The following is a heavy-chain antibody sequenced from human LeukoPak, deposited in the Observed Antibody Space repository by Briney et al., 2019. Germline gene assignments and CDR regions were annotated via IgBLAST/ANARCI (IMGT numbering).Heavy chain of an antibody. J-gene: IGHJ3*02. Sequence: ASVKVSCKASGYTFTSYGISWVRQAPGQGLEWMGGIIPIFGTANYAQKFQGRVTITADESTSTAYMELSSLRSEDTAVYYCARGPIPRRNEYYYDSSGYYFHTMLPAFDIWGQGTMVTVSS. V-gene: IGHV1-69*13. CDR2: IIPIFGTA. CDR3: ARGPIPRRNEYYYDSSGYYFHTMLPAFDI. CDR1: GYTFTSYG. D-gene: IGHD3-22*01.